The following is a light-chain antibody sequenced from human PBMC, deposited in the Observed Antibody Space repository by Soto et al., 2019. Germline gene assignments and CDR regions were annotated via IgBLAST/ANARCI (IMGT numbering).Light chain of an antibody. CDR2: DVS. Sequence: QSSLTQPASVSGSPGQSITISCTGTSSDVGGYNYVSWYQRHPGKAPKLMIYDVSNRPSGVSNRFSGSKSGNTASLTISGVQAEDEDDYHCSSYTSTSIVFGTGTKLTVL. V-gene: IGLV2-14*01. J-gene: IGLJ1*01. CDR3: SSYTSTSIV. CDR1: SSDVGGYNY.